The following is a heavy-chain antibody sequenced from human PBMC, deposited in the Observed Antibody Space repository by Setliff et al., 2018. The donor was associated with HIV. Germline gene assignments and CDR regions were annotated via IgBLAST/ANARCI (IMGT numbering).Heavy chain of an antibody. V-gene: IGHV4-59*01. CDR2: IDDSGTT. J-gene: IGHJ4*02. CDR3: AREDNYYSDSIGYSFFDY. Sequence: PSETLSLTCTVSGDSISNSYWSWIRQPPGKGLEWIGCIDDSGTTNYNPSLETRVTISIDTSKKQFSLKLSSVTAADTAIYFCAREDNYYSDSIGYSFFDYWGRGTLVTVSS. CDR1: GDSISNSY. D-gene: IGHD3-22*01.